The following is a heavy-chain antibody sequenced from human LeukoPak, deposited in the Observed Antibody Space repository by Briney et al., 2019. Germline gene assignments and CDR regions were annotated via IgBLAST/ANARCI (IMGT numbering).Heavy chain of an antibody. CDR2: INSDGSST. Sequence: QSGGSLRLSCAASGFSFSSHWMHWVRQAPGKGLVWVSRINSDGSSTEYADSVKGRFTISRDNAKKRLYLQMNSLRAEDTAVYYCTRPSGSYSPPDFDSWGQGTLVTVSA. CDR1: GFSFSSHW. D-gene: IGHD1-26*01. J-gene: IGHJ4*02. V-gene: IGHV3-74*01. CDR3: TRPSGSYSPPDFDS.